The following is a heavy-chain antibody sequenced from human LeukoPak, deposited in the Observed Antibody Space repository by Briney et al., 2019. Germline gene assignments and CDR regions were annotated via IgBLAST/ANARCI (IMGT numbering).Heavy chain of an antibody. J-gene: IGHJ4*02. Sequence: SQTLSLTCTVSGDSMTRGGYYWSWVRQHPGRGLEWIGFIYHSGTTFYNPSLEGRAAISVDTSQNQFSLKLTSVTAADTAVYYCARAVDYRNYFDYWGQGTLVTVSS. D-gene: IGHD4-11*01. V-gene: IGHV4-31*03. CDR2: IYHSGTT. CDR3: ARAVDYRNYFDY. CDR1: GDSMTRGGYY.